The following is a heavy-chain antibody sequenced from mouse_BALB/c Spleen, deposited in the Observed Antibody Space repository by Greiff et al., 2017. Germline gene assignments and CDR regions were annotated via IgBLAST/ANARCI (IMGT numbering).Heavy chain of an antibody. Sequence: LVESGAELVRPGSSVKISCKASGYAFSSYWMNWVKQRPGQGLEWIGQIYPGDGDTNYNGKFKGKATLTADKSSSTAYMQLSSLTSEDSAVYFCASLDSSGYVWFAYWGQGTLVTVSA. D-gene: IGHD3-2*01. V-gene: IGHV1-80*01. J-gene: IGHJ3*01. CDR2: IYPGDGDT. CDR1: GYAFSSYW. CDR3: ASLDSSGYVWFAY.